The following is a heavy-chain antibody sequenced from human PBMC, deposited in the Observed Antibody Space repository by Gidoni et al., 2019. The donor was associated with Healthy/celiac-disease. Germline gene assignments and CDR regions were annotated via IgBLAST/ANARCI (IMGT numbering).Heavy chain of an antibody. J-gene: IGHJ6*02. V-gene: IGHV3-13*01. CDR3: ARDGLVETQFDPYGMDV. D-gene: IGHD1-26*01. CDR2: IGTAGDT. Sequence: EVQLVESGGGLVQPGGSLRLSCAASGFTFSSYDMHWVRQATGKGLDRVSDIGTAGDTYYPGSVKGRFTISRENAKNSLYLQMNSLRAEDTAVYYCARDGLVETQFDPYGMDVWGQGTTVTVSS. CDR1: GFTFSSYD.